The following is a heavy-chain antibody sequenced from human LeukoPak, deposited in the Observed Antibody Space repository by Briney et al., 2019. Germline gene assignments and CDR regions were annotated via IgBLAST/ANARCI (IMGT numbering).Heavy chain of an antibody. D-gene: IGHD2-8*01. J-gene: IGHJ5*02. CDR2: IYHSGST. V-gene: IGHV4-30-2*01. CDR3: ARALVWGFDP. Sequence: SETLSLTCAVSGGSISSGGYCWSWIRQPPGKGLEWIGYIYHSGSTYYNPSLKSRVTISVDRSKNQFSLKLSSVTAADTAVYYCARALVWGFDPWGQGTLVTVSS. CDR1: GGSISSGGYC.